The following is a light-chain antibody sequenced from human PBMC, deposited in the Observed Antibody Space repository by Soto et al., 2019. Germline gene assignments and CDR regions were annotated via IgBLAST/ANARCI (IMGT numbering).Light chain of an antibody. J-gene: IGKJ4*01. V-gene: IGKV3-20*01. CDR1: QSVSSSY. CDR3: QQYGSSPLT. CDR2: GAS. Sequence: EIALTQSPGTLSLSPGERATHACRASQSVSSSYLAWYQQKPGRAPRLLIYGASSRATGIPDRFSGSGSGTDFTLTISRLEPEDFAVYYCQQYGSSPLTFGGGTKVEIK.